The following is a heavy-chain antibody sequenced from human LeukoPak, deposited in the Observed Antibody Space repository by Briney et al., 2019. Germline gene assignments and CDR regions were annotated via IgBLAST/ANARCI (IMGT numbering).Heavy chain of an antibody. CDR1: GGSISSGYY. D-gene: IGHD3-16*02. CDR2: IYHSGST. CDR3: ARGAYDYVWGSYRYYFDY. Sequence: PSETLSLTCTVSGGSISSGYYWGWIRQPPGKGLEWIGSIYHSGSTYYNPSLKSRVTISVDTSKNQFSLKLSSVTAADTAVYYCARGAYDYVWGSYRYYFDYWGQGTLVTVSS. J-gene: IGHJ4*02. V-gene: IGHV4-38-2*02.